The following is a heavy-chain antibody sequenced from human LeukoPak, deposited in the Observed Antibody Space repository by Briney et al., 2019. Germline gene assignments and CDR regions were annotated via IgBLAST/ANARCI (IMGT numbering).Heavy chain of an antibody. CDR1: GGSISGYF. J-gene: IGHJ4*02. CDR3: AREPTSGREPTSGRPLDY. CDR2: LYSSGSN. D-gene: IGHD5-12*01. V-gene: IGHV4-4*07. Sequence: KPSETLSLTCTVSGGSISGYFWTWIRQPAGKGLEWIGRLYSSGSNNYNPSLKSRVTISLDTSKNHFSLNLTSVTAADTAVDYCAREPTSGREPTSGRPLDYWGQGTLVTVSS.